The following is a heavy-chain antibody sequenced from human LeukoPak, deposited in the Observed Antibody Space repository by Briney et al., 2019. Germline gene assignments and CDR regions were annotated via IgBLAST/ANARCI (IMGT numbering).Heavy chain of an antibody. CDR3: ARDNGYTSGWYFDY. CDR2: VYTSGST. CDR1: GGSISRGSYF. V-gene: IGHV4-61*02. D-gene: IGHD6-19*01. J-gene: IGHJ4*02. Sequence: PSQTLSLTCTVSGGSISRGSYFWSWIRQPAGDRLELIGRVYTSGSTNYNPSLKSRVTISVDTSKNQFSLKLSSVTAADTAVYYCARDNGYTSGWYFDYWGQGTLVTVSS.